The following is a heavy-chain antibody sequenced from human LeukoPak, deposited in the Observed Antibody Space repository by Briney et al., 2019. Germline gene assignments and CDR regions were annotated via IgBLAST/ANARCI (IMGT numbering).Heavy chain of an antibody. V-gene: IGHV3-23*01. D-gene: IGHD1-26*01. CDR1: GFTFSDHA. Sequence: GGSLRLSCAASGFTFSDHAMTWVRQTLAKGLESVSSTSAGGDITHYADSVKGRFTISRDNSKNTLYLQVNSLRAEDTAVYYCAKGGKWDVTPFDYWGQGTLVTVSS. CDR3: AKGGKWDVTPFDY. J-gene: IGHJ4*02. CDR2: TSAGGDIT.